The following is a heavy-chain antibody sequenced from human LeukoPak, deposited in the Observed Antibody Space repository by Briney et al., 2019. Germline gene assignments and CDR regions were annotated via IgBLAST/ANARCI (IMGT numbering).Heavy chain of an antibody. J-gene: IGHJ4*02. Sequence: ASVKVSCKASGYTFTSYGISWVRQAPGQGLEWMGWISAYNGNTNYAQKLQGRVTMTTDTSTSTAYMELRSPRSDDTAVYYCARDAHYYYDSSGYYPYFDYWGQGTLVTVSS. D-gene: IGHD3-22*01. V-gene: IGHV1-18*01. CDR3: ARDAHYYYDSSGYYPYFDY. CDR1: GYTFTSYG. CDR2: ISAYNGNT.